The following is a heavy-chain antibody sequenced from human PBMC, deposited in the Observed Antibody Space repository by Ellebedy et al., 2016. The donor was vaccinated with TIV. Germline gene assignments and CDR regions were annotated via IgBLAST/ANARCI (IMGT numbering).Heavy chain of an antibody. CDR2: ITWNGGSM. V-gene: IGHV3-9*01. J-gene: IGHJ6*02. D-gene: IGHD2-21*02. CDR1: GFTFDDYA. CDR3: AKYFYSMTSACMDV. Sequence: PGGSLRLSCAASGFTFDDYAMHRVWQAPGKGLEWVSGITWNGGSMAYAESVKGRFTISRDNAKNCLYLQMNSLRPEDTAFYYCAKYFYSMTSACMDVWGQGTTVTVSS.